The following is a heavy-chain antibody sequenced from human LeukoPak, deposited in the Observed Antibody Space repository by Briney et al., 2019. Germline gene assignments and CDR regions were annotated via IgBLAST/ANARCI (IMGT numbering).Heavy chain of an antibody. J-gene: IGHJ3*02. CDR3: AVIAAAGTKGAFDI. D-gene: IGHD6-13*01. CDR1: GFTFTSYN. V-gene: IGHV3-21*01. CDR2: ISSTSSYI. Sequence: KAGGALRLSCAASGFTFTSYNMNWVRQAPGKGLEWVSSISSTSSYIYYADSVKGRFTISRDNAKNSLYLQMNSLRAEDTAVYYCAVIAAAGTKGAFDIWGQGTMVTVSS.